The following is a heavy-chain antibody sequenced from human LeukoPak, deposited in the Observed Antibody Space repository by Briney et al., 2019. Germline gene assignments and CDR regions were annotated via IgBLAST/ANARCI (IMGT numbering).Heavy chain of an antibody. CDR1: GIIFSAYT. J-gene: IGHJ4*02. CDR2: IDRGSSDI. V-gene: IGHV3-21*01. Sequence: GGSLRLSCAASGIIFSAYTMNWVRQAPGGGLEWVSSIDRGSSDIHYADAVRGRFTISRDNAKNSLYLQINSLRAEDTAVYYCARDWRAGSGYLDYWGQGTLVTVSS. CDR3: ARDWRAGSGYLDY. D-gene: IGHD3-10*01.